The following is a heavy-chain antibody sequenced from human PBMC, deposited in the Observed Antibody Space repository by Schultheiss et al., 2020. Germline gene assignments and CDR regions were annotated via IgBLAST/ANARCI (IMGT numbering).Heavy chain of an antibody. V-gene: IGHV3-15*01. CDR2: IKSKTDGGTT. CDR3: EFSGSGSHNQYYFDY. D-gene: IGHD3-10*01. J-gene: IGHJ4*02. CDR1: GFTFSSYA. Sequence: GGSLRLSCAASGFTFSSYAMHWVRQAPGKGLEWVGRIKSKTDGGTTDYAAPVKGRFTISRDDSKNTLYLQMNSLKTEDTAVYYCEFSGSGSHNQYYFDYWGQGALVTVSS.